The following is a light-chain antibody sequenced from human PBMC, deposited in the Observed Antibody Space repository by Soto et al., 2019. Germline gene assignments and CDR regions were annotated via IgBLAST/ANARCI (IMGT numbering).Light chain of an antibody. Sequence: NFMLTQPHSVSESPGKTVTISCTRSSGSIANNYVQWYQQRPGSAPTAVIYESKQRPSGVPDRFSGSTDGSSNSASLTISGLQTEDEADYYCQSYDCSFVVFGGGTKVTVL. J-gene: IGLJ2*01. CDR2: ESK. V-gene: IGLV6-57*04. CDR1: SGSIANNY. CDR3: QSYDCSFVV.